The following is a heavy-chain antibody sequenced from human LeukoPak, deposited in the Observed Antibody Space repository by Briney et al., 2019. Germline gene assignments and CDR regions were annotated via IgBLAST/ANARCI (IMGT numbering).Heavy chain of an antibody. D-gene: IGHD4-23*01. Sequence: GASVKVSCKASGYIFTTYGISWVRQAPGQGLEWMGWCSAYNGNTKDAQKFQARVTMTTDTSTSTAYMELRSLRSDDTAVYYCARVHRDYGDNSGIVYYWGQGTLVTVSS. V-gene: IGHV1-18*01. CDR2: CSAYNGNT. CDR3: ARVHRDYGDNSGIVYY. CDR1: GYIFTTYG. J-gene: IGHJ4*02.